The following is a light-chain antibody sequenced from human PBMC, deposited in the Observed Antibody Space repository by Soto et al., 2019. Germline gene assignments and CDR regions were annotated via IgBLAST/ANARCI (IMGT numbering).Light chain of an antibody. CDR2: SNN. J-gene: IGLJ2*01. CDR3: AAWDDSLNVLV. CDR1: SSNIGSKS. V-gene: IGLV1-44*01. Sequence: QSVLTQPPSVSGTPGQRVNMSCSGSSSNIGSKSVSWYQHPPHTAPKLLIYSNNQRPSGVPGRFSGSKSGTSASLAISGLQSDDETQYYCAAWDDSLNVLVFGGGTKLTVL.